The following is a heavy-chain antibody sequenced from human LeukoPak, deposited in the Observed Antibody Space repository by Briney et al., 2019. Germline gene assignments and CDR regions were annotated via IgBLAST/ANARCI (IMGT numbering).Heavy chain of an antibody. J-gene: IGHJ4*02. D-gene: IGHD3-3*01. CDR2: FDPEDGET. CDR1: GYTLTELS. V-gene: IGHV1-24*01. Sequence: ASVKVSCKVSGYTLTELSMHWVRQAPGKGLEWMGGFDPEDGETIYAQKFQGRVTMTEDTSTDTAYMELSSLRSEDTAVYHCANLPALRFLEWSGHFDYWGQGTLVTVSS. CDR3: ANLPALRFLEWSGHFDY.